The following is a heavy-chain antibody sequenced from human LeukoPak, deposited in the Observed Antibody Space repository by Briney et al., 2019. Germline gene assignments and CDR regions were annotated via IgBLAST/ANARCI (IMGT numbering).Heavy chain of an antibody. CDR3: ARHLVPALGAFDI. CDR1: GGSISSYY. Sequence: SETLSLTCTVSGGSISSYYWSWIRQPPGKGLEWIGYIYYSGSTNYNPSLKSRVTISVDTSKNQFSLKLSSVTAADTAVYYCARHLVPALGAFDIWGQGTMVTVSS. V-gene: IGHV4-59*08. J-gene: IGHJ3*02. D-gene: IGHD2-2*01. CDR2: IYYSGST.